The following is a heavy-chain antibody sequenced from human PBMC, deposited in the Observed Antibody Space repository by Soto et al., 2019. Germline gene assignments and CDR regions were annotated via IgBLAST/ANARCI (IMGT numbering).Heavy chain of an antibody. J-gene: IGHJ4*02. CDR3: ARDQPYSSSWYTFDY. D-gene: IGHD6-13*01. CDR2: ISAYNGNT. Sequence: ASVKVSCKASGYTFTSYGISWVRQAPGQGLEWMGWISAYNGNTNYAQKLQGRVTMTTDTSTSTAYMELRGLRSDDTAVYYCARDQPYSSSWYTFDYWGQGTLVTVSS. CDR1: GYTFTSYG. V-gene: IGHV1-18*01.